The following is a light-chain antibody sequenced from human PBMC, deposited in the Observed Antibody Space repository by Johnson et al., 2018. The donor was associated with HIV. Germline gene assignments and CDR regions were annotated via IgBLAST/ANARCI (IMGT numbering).Light chain of an antibody. CDR2: DNN. Sequence: QSALTQPPSVSAAPGQTVTISCSGSSSNIGNNYVSWYQQLPGTAPKLLIYDNNKRPSGIPDRFSGSKSGTSATLGITGLQTGDEADYYCGTWDSSLSAVFGTGTKVTVL. CDR3: GTWDSSLSAV. V-gene: IGLV1-51*01. CDR1: SSNIGNNY. J-gene: IGLJ1*01.